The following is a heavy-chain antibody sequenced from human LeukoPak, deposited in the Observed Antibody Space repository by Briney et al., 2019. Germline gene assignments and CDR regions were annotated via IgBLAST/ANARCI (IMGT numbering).Heavy chain of an antibody. V-gene: IGHV3-49*04. CDR2: IRSKAYDGTA. D-gene: IGHD3-16*02. CDR3: TRAGGGYLDY. Sequence: GGSLRLSCTVSGFTFGDYAMGWVRQAPGKGLEWLGFIRSKAYDGTAEYAASVKGRFTISRDDSKSIAYLQMNNLKTDDTAVYFCTRAGGGYLDYWGQGTLVTVSS. J-gene: IGHJ4*02. CDR1: GFTFGDYA.